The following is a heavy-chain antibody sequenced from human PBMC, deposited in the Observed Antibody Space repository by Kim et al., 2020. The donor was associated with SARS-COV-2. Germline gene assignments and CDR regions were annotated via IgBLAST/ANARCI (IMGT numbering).Heavy chain of an antibody. Sequence: SETLSLTGAVSGGSISSTDYYWSWIRQPPGMGLEWIGYIYDSGNTFYNPSLKSRVTISVDTSKNHFSLTVRYVTAAETAIYFCARQTAMITFDPWGQGTLVTVSS. CDR1: GGSISSTDYY. D-gene: IGHD5-18*01. V-gene: IGHV4-30-4*01. CDR3: ARQTAMITFDP. J-gene: IGHJ5*02. CDR2: IYDSGNT.